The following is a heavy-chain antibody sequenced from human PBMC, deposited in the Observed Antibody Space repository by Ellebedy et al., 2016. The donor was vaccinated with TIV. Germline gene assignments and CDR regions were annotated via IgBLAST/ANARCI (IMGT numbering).Heavy chain of an antibody. CDR1: GFTFSYYA. CDR3: ARDLDSNYPGTYFDY. J-gene: IGHJ4*02. V-gene: IGHV3-30-3*01. Sequence: GESLKISCAASGFTFSYYAMHWVRQAPGKGLEWVALLSYDGSNIYYADSVKGRFTISRDNSNNTLYLQMNSLRAEDTAVYYCARDLDSNYPGTYFDYWGQGTLVTVSS. D-gene: IGHD4-11*01. CDR2: LSYDGSNI.